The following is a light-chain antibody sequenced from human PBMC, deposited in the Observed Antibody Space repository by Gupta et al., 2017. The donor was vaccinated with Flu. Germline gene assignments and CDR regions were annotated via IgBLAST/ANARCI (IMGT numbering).Light chain of an antibody. Sequence: ASISCRSSQSLVYSDGNIYLHWFQQRPGQSPRRLIYQVSHRESGVPDRFSGSGSGTDFTLKISSVEAEDVGIYYCMQGSRWPWAFGQGTKVEI. CDR1: QSLVYSDGNIY. J-gene: IGKJ1*01. V-gene: IGKV2-30*01. CDR3: MQGSRWPWA. CDR2: QVS.